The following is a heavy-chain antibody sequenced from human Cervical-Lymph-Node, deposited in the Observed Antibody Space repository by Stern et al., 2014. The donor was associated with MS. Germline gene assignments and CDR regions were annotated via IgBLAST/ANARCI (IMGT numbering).Heavy chain of an antibody. V-gene: IGHV3-30*04. J-gene: IGHJ6*02. CDR2: IANDGRNT. CDR3: ARVGSGWYGMDV. Sequence: LVESGGGAVQPGRSLRLSCEASGFTFSNNAMHWVRKAPGKGLEWVAVIANDGRNTHYADSVKGLFTISRDNPKNTLYLQMNSLRVEDTAVYYCARVGSGWYGMDVWGQGTTVIVSS. CDR1: GFTFSNNA. D-gene: IGHD6-19*01.